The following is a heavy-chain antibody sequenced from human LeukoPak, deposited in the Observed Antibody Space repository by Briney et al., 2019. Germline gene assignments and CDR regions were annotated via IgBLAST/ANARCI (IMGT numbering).Heavy chain of an antibody. V-gene: IGHV1-46*01. CDR2: INPSGGST. CDR3: ARDFVTD. CDR1: GYSFTSYY. Sequence: ASVKVSCKTSGYSFTSYYIHWVRQAPGQGLEWMGVINPSGGSTSYTQKFQGRVTMTRDTSISTAYMELSRLRSDDTAVYYCARDFVTDWGQGTLVTVSS. J-gene: IGHJ4*02. D-gene: IGHD3-3*01.